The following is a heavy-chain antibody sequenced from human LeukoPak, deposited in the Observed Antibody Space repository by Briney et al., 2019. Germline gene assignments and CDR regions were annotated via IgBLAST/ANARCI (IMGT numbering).Heavy chain of an antibody. J-gene: IGHJ4*02. CDR2: INWDDDK. CDR1: GFSLRTRGVG. CDR3: AHRPYYYDSGGYYSPFDY. Sequence: ESGPTLVNPTQPLTLTCTFSGFSLRTRGVGVGWIRQPPGKALEWLTLINWDDDKRYSQALKSRLTVTKDTSKNQVVVKMTNMDPVDTATYYCAHRPYYYDSGGYYSPFDYWGQGTLVSVSS. D-gene: IGHD3-22*01. V-gene: IGHV2-5*02.